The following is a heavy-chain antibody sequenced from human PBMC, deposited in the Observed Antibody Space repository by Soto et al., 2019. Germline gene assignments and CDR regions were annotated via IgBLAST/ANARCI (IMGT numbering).Heavy chain of an antibody. CDR3: ARHYSAMGV. Sequence: EVQLVETGGDLIQPGGSLRLSCAASGFTVSSDSMTWVRQAPGKGLEWISIIYSDNNTDYADSVKGRFFISRYTSKNILYLQMNRLRAEDTAEYYCARHYSAMGVWGQGTTVTVSS. V-gene: IGHV3-53*02. CDR2: IYSDNNT. CDR1: GFTVSSDS. J-gene: IGHJ6*02.